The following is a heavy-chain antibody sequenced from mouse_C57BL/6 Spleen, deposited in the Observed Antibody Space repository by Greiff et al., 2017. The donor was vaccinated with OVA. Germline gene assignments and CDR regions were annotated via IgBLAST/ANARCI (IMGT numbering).Heavy chain of an antibody. CDR3: ARSGIDDYDASYFDY. CDR1: GFTFTDYY. J-gene: IGHJ2*01. D-gene: IGHD2-4*01. CDR2: VYPYNGGT. Sequence: EVKVEESGPVLVKPGPSVKISCKASGFTFTDYYMHWVKQSHGKSLEWIGLVYPYNGGTSYNQKFKGKATLTVDTSSSTAYMELNSLTSEDSAVYYCARSGIDDYDASYFDYWGQGTTLTVSS. V-gene: IGHV1-36*01.